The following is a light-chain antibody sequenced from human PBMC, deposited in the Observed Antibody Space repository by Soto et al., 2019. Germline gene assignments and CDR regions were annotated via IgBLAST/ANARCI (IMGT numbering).Light chain of an antibody. CDR1: QSLVYSDGNTY. Sequence: EVVMTQSPLSLPVTLGQPSSISCRSSQSLVYSDGNTYLNWFQQRPGQSPRRLIYKVSNRDSGVPDRFSGSGSGTDFTLKISRVEAEDVGVYYCMQGTHLITFGQGTRLEIK. J-gene: IGKJ5*01. V-gene: IGKV2-30*01. CDR3: MQGTHLIT. CDR2: KVS.